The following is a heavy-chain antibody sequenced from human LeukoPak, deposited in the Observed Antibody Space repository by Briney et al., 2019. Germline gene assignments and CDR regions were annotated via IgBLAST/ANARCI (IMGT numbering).Heavy chain of an antibody. J-gene: IGHJ6*03. D-gene: IGHD3-22*01. Sequence: ASVKVSCKASGYNFAGYYIHWVRQAPGQGLEWMGRINPRDGETNFAQKFQGRVTMTRDTSISTAYMELSGLRSDDTAVYYCGRDKGRNYYDSSGYLYYYYYYMDVWGKGTTVTISS. CDR3: GRDKGRNYYDSSGYLYYYYYYMDV. CDR2: INPRDGET. V-gene: IGHV1-2*06. CDR1: GYNFAGYY.